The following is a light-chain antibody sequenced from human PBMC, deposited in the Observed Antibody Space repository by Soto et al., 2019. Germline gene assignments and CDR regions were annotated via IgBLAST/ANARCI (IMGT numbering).Light chain of an antibody. V-gene: IGKV3-20*01. CDR1: QSVSSSY. Sequence: EIVLTQSPGTLSLSPGERATLSCRASQSVSSSYLAWYQQKPGQAPRLLIYGASNRATGLPDRFSGSGSGTDFTITISRLEPEDFAVYYCQYYGISLRTFGQGTKVEIK. CDR3: QYYGISLRT. CDR2: GAS. J-gene: IGKJ1*01.